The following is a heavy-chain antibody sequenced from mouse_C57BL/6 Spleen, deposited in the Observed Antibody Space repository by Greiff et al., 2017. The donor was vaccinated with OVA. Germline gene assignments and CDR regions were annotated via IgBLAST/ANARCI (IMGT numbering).Heavy chain of an antibody. J-gene: IGHJ1*03. CDR2: ISSGSSTI. V-gene: IGHV5-17*01. Sequence: EVNLVESGGGLVKPGGSLKLSCAASGFTFSDYGMHWVRQAPEKGLEWVAYISSGSSTIYYADTVKGRFTISRDNDKNTLFLQMTSLRSEDTASYYCACYDYDEVDWYFDFWGTGTTVTVSS. CDR3: ACYDYDEVDWYFDF. CDR1: GFTFSDYG. D-gene: IGHD2-4*01.